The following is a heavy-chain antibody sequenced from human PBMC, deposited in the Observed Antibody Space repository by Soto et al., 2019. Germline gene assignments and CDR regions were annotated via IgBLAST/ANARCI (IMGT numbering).Heavy chain of an antibody. CDR3: ARVEVAYCGGDCYSSFDY. CDR2: INHSGST. Sequence: KTSETLSLTCAVYGGSFSGYYWSWIRQPPGKGLEWIGEINHSGSTNYNPSLKSRVTISVDTSKNQFSLKLSSVTAADTAVYYCARVEVAYCGGDCYSSFDYWGQGTLVTVSS. D-gene: IGHD2-21*02. V-gene: IGHV4-34*01. CDR1: GGSFSGYY. J-gene: IGHJ4*02.